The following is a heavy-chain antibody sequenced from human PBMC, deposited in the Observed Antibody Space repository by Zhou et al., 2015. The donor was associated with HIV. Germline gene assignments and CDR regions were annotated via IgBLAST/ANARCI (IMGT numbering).Heavy chain of an antibody. CDR2: INAGNGNT. Sequence: QVQLVQSGAEVKKPGASVKVSCKASGYTFTSYAMHWVRQAPGQRLEWMGWINAGNGNTKYSQKFQGRVTITRDTSASTAYMELSSLRSEDTAVYYCASGHLGGXSSWYDYFDYWGQGTLVTVSX. CDR1: GYTFTSYA. V-gene: IGHV1-3*01. J-gene: IGHJ4*02. CDR3: ASGHLGGXSSWYDYFDY. D-gene: IGHD6-13*01.